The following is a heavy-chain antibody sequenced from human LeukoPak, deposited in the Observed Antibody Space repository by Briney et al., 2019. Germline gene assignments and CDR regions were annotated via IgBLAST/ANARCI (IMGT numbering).Heavy chain of an antibody. CDR2: INPSGGST. Sequence: ASVKVSCKASGYTFTSYYMHWVRQAPGQGLEWMGIINPSGGSTSYAQKFQGRVTMTTDTSTSTAYMELSSLRSEDTAVYYCASTLGYCSSTSCPGGYWFDPWGQGTLVTVSS. V-gene: IGHV1-46*01. CDR3: ASTLGYCSSTSCPGGYWFDP. D-gene: IGHD2-2*01. J-gene: IGHJ5*02. CDR1: GYTFTSYY.